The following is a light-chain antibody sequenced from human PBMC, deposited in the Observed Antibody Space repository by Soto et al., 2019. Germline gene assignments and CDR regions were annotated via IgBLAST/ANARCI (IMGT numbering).Light chain of an antibody. J-gene: IGKJ1*01. Sequence: DIQMTQSPSTLSASVGERVTITCRASQSISNWLAWYQQKPGKAPKLLIYDAAILESGVPSRFSGSGSGSEFTLTISSLQPDDFATYYCQQYDSIPGTFGQGTKVEVK. V-gene: IGKV1-5*01. CDR1: QSISNW. CDR2: DAA. CDR3: QQYDSIPGT.